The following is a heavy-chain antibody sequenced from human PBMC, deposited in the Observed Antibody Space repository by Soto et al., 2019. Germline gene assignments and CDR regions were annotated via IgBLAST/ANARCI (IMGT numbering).Heavy chain of an antibody. CDR3: AREKYYDSTGYYFDY. CDR2: IYYSGSN. D-gene: IGHD3-22*01. Sequence: QVQLQESGPGLVKPSETLSLTCTVSGGSVSSGSYYWSWIRQPPGKGLEWIGYIYYSGSNNYNPSLKSRVTISVDTSKNQFSLKLSSVTAADTAVYYCAREKYYDSTGYYFDYWGQGTLVTVSS. CDR1: GGSVSSGSYY. V-gene: IGHV4-61*01. J-gene: IGHJ4*02.